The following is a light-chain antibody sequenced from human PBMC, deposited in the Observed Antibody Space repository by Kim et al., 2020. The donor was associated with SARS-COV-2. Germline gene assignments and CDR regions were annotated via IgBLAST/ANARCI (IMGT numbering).Light chain of an antibody. CDR1: SGDVGDYNS. Sequence: SITISWTGTSGDVGDYNSVSWFQQHPGKAPKLIIFDVSNRPSGVSDRFSGSKSGNTASLTISGLQAEDEADYYCSSYTTSTTLDVIFGGGTQLTVL. V-gene: IGLV2-14*03. J-gene: IGLJ2*01. CDR3: SSYTTSTTLDVI. CDR2: DVS.